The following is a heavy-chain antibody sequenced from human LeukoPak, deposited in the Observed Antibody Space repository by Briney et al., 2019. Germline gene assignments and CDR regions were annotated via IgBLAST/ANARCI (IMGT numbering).Heavy chain of an antibody. CDR3: ARDQLRHDY. V-gene: IGHV3-20*04. Sequence: GGSLSLSCCACGFTFDDYGMSWVRHAPGKGLEWVSGINWNGGSTAYADSVKGRFTISRDNAKNSLYLQMNSLRAEDTALYYCARDQLRHDYWGQGTLVTVSS. J-gene: IGHJ4*02. CDR1: GFTFDDYG. CDR2: INWNGGST. D-gene: IGHD2-2*01.